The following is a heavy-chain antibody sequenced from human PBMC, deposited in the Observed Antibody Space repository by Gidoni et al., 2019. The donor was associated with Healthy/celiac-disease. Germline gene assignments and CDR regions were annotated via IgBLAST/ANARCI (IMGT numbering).Heavy chain of an antibody. V-gene: IGHV7-4-1*02. J-gene: IGHJ6*02. CDR3: ARGSIPNGSYGRSYYGMDV. CDR1: GYTFTSYA. CDR2: INTNTGNP. Sequence: QVQLAQSGSELKKPGASVKVSCQASGYTFTSYAMNWVRQAPGPGLEWMGWINTNTGNPRYAQGFTGRFVFSLDTSVRTAYLQISSLKAENTAVYYCARGSIPNGSYGRSYYGMDVWGQGTTVTVSS. D-gene: IGHD3-10*01.